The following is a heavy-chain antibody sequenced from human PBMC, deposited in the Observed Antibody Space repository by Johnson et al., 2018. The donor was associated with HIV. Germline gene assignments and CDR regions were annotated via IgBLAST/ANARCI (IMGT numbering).Heavy chain of an antibody. CDR2: ISYDGSNK. Sequence: QVQLVESGGGVVQPGRSLRLSCAASGFTFSSYGMHWVRQAPRKGLEWVAVISYDGSNKYYADSVKGRFTISRDNSKNTLYLQMNSLRAGDTAVYYCAKTLGFGTEDTFDLWGQGTMVTVSS. J-gene: IGHJ3*01. CDR3: AKTLGFGTEDTFDL. D-gene: IGHD3-10*01. V-gene: IGHV3-30*18. CDR1: GFTFSSYG.